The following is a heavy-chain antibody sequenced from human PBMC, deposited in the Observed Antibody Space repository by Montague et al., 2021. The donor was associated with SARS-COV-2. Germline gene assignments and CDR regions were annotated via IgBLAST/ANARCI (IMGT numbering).Heavy chain of an antibody. V-gene: IGHV4-31*03. CDR1: GGSISSGGYY. J-gene: IGHJ4*02. CDR3: ARAGITIFEVVTHYDY. D-gene: IGHD3-3*01. Sequence: TLSLTCTVSGGSISSGGYYWSWIRQHPGKGLEWIGYIYYSGSTYYNPSLKSRVTISVDTSKNQFSLKLSSVTAADTAVYYCARAGITIFEVVTHYDYWGQGTLVTVSS. CDR2: IYYSGST.